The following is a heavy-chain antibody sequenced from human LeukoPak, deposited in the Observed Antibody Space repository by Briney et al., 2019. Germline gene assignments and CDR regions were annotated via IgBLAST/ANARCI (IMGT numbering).Heavy chain of an antibody. CDR2: ISASGGTT. Sequence: PGGSLRLSCAASGFTFSSYAMSWVRQAPGKGLEWVSGISASGGTTYYADSVKGRFTISRDNSKNMLYLQMNSLRAEDTAVYYCAKGQSSSGLRNYFDYWGQGTLVTVSS. J-gene: IGHJ4*02. CDR3: AKGQSSSGLRNYFDY. D-gene: IGHD3-22*01. V-gene: IGHV3-23*01. CDR1: GFTFSSYA.